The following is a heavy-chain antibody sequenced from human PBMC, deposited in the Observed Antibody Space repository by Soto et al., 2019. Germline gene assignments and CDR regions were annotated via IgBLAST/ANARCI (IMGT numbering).Heavy chain of an antibody. J-gene: IGHJ4*02. CDR1: GFTFTSSA. V-gene: IGHV1-58*01. CDR2: IVVGSGNT. D-gene: IGHD6-6*01. CDR3: ATFDGSSSNTDY. Sequence: SVKVSCKASGFTFTSSAVQWVRQARGQRLEWIGWIVVGSGNTNYAQKFQERVTITRDMSTSTAYMELSSLRSEDTAVYYCATFDGSSSNTDYWGQGTLVTVSS.